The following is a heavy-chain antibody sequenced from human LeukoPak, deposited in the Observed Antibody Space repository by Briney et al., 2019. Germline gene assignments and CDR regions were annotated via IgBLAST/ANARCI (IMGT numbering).Heavy chain of an antibody. CDR3: ARDGRGQWPDY. V-gene: IGHV4-39*07. D-gene: IGHD6-19*01. Sequence: KPSETLSLTCTVSGGSISSSSYYWGWIRQPPGKGLEWIGSIYYSGSTYYNPSLKSRVTISVDTSKNQFSLKLSSVTAADTAVYYCARDGRGQWPDYWGQGTLVTVSS. CDR1: GGSISSSSYY. J-gene: IGHJ4*02. CDR2: IYYSGST.